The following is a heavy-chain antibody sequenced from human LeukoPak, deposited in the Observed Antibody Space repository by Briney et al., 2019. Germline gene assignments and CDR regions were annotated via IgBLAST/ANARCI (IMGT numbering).Heavy chain of an antibody. CDR1: GGSISSSNYY. V-gene: IGHV4-39*07. CDR3: EREPPTVVGAPDY. J-gene: IGHJ4*02. CDR2: IYYSGSA. D-gene: IGHD3-10*01. Sequence: PSETLSLTCSVSGGSISSSNYYWGWIRQPPGKGLEWIGSIYYSGSAYYNPSLKSRVTISIDTSKNQLSLKLNSVTAADTAVYYCEREPPTVVGAPDYWGQGTLVTVSS.